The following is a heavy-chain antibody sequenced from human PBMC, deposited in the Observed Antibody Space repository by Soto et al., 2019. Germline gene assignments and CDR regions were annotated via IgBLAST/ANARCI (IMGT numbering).Heavy chain of an antibody. D-gene: IGHD2-2*02. CDR3: ARDDYTYGVY. V-gene: IGHV3-11*01. J-gene: IGHJ4*02. CDR1: GFSFRDYF. CDR2: IGPYGNSK. Sequence: QVQLVESGGGFVKPGESLRVSCAASGFSFRDYFMSWMRQAPGKGLEWVAYIGPYGNSKYYADSVKGRFTISRDDATNSLYLHMNSLRAEDTAVYYCARDDYTYGVYWGQGTPVTVSS.